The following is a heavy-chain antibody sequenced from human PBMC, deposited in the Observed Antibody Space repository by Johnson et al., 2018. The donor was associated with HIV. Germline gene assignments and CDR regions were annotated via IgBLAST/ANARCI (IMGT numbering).Heavy chain of an antibody. Sequence: QVQLVESGGGLVKPGGSLRLSCAASGFTFSDYYMSWIRQAPGQGLEWVSYISSSGSNIYKADSVKGRFTISSDIFKNTLYLQMNSLRAEDTAVYYCARDRGGIAEQSGAFDIWGQGTMVTVSS. CDR3: ARDRGGIAEQSGAFDI. CDR1: GFTFSDYY. CDR2: ISSSGSNI. J-gene: IGHJ3*02. D-gene: IGHD6-13*01. V-gene: IGHV3-11*04.